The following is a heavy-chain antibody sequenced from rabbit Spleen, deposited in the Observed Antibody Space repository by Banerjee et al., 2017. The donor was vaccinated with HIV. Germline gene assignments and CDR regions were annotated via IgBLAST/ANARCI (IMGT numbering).Heavy chain of an antibody. V-gene: IGHV1S45*01. CDR1: GVSFSDKDV. D-gene: IGHD1-1*01. CDR2: INTVTGKS. J-gene: IGHJ4*01. Sequence: EQLEESGGGLVKPEGSLTLTCKASGVSFSDKDVMCWVRQAPGKGLEWIACINTVTGKSVYASWAKGRFTISRTSSTTVTLRMTSLTAADRATYFCARDLLGVIGWNFYLWGQGTLVTVS. CDR3: ARDLLGVIGWNFYL.